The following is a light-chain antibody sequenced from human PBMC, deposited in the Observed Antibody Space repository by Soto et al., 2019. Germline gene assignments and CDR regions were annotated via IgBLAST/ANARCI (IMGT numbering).Light chain of an antibody. V-gene: IGLV2-14*03. CDR2: EVS. Sequence: QSALTQPASVSGSPGQSITISCTGTSSDVGAYDYVSWYQQHPDKAPKLMIYEVSNRPSGVSNRFSGSKSVNTATLTISGLQAEDEADYYCRSYTSISTRVFGTGTKVTVL. J-gene: IGLJ1*01. CDR3: RSYTSISTRV. CDR1: SSDVGAYDY.